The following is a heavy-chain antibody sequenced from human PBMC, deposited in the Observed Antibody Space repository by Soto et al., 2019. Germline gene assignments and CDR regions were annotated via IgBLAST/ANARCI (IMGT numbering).Heavy chain of an antibody. CDR2: IYYSGRT. CDR3: ARQRTSVVTQAYPDV. CDR1: GDSINSRSYY. Sequence: LSLTCTVTGDSINSRSYYWEWIRQPPGKGLEWIGSIYYSGRTYNNPSLRSRVSMSIDTSKDQFSLKLKSVTAADTALYFCARQRTSVVTQAYPDVWGPGSLVTVSS. D-gene: IGHD2-21*02. J-gene: IGHJ1*01. V-gene: IGHV4-39*01.